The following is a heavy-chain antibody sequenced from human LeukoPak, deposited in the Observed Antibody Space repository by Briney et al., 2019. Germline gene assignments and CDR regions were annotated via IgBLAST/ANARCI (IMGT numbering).Heavy chain of an antibody. D-gene: IGHD5-12*01. Sequence: PSETLSLTCTVSGGSISSYYWSWIRQPPGKGLEWIGYIYYSGSTNYNPSLKSRVTISVDTPKNQFSLKLSSVTAADTAVYYCARDVVATTHYYYYGMDVWGKGTTVTVSS. V-gene: IGHV4-59*01. CDR1: GGSISSYY. CDR2: IYYSGST. CDR3: ARDVVATTHYYYYGMDV. J-gene: IGHJ6*04.